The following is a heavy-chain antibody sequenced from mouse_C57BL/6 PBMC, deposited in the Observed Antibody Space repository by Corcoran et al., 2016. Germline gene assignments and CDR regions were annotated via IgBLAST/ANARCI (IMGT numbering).Heavy chain of an antibody. CDR2: IYPGSGNT. D-gene: IGHD2-5*01. J-gene: IGHJ2*01. CDR3: AKSNYPFYFDY. V-gene: IGHV1-76*01. CDR1: GYTFTDYY. Sequence: QVQLKQSGAELVRPGASVNLSCNASGYTFTDYYINWVKQRPGQGLEWIARIYPGSGNTYYNEKFKGKATLTAEKSSSTAYMQLSSLTSEDSAVYFCAKSNYPFYFDYWGQGTTLTVSS.